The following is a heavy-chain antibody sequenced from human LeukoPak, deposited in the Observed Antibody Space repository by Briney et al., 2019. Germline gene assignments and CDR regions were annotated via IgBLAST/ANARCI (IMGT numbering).Heavy chain of an antibody. CDR3: ARTPEYYDGSGSYSGYFDF. CDR1: GFTFSSYE. V-gene: IGHV3-48*03. CDR2: ISTGGSTI. Sequence: GGSLRLSCAASGFTFSSYEMSWVRQAPRKGLEWVSYISTGGSTIHYADSVKGRFTISRDNAKNSLYLQMNSLRAEDTAVYYCARTPEYYDGSGSYSGYFDFWGQGTLVTVSS. D-gene: IGHD3-10*01. J-gene: IGHJ4*02.